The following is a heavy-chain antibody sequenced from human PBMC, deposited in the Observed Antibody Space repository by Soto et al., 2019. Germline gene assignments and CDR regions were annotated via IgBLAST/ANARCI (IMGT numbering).Heavy chain of an antibody. Sequence: SETLSLTCTVSGGSISSNSYYWDWIRQPPGKGLEWIGSLFYSGATYHNPSLQSRVTISVDTSKNQFSLHLSSVTAADTAVYYCARDVRGEFDYWGQGTLVTVSS. CDR2: LFYSGAT. V-gene: IGHV4-39*01. CDR1: GGSISSNSYY. D-gene: IGHD3-10*02. J-gene: IGHJ4*02. CDR3: ARDVRGEFDY.